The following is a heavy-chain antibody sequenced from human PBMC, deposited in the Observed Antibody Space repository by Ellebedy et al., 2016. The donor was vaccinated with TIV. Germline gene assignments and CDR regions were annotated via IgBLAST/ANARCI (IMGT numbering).Heavy chain of an antibody. CDR2: IDWDDDK. V-gene: IGHV2-70*12. J-gene: IGHJ4*02. CDR3: AHRGNPYTLFDY. Sequence: SGPTLVKPTQTLTLTCTLSGFSLSTTGMCVSWIRQPQGKALEWLARIDWDDDKFYSTSLKTRLTISRGTSKNQVVLEMTNVEPVDTATYYCAHRGNPYTLFDYWGQGTLVTVSS. CDR1: GFSLSTTGMC. D-gene: IGHD3-16*01.